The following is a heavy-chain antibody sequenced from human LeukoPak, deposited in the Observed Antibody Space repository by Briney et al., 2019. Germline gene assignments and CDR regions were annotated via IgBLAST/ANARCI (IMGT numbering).Heavy chain of an antibody. CDR1: GFTFSSYG. CDR3: AKSRTSYYYDSSGFNDAFDI. CDR2: ISYDGSNK. V-gene: IGHV3-30*18. J-gene: IGHJ3*02. Sequence: GGSLRLSCAASGFTFSSYGMHWVRQAPGKGLEWVAVISYDGSNKYYADSVKGRFTISRDNPKNTLYLQMNSLRAEDTAVYYCAKSRTSYYYDSSGFNDAFDIWGQGTMVTVSS. D-gene: IGHD3-22*01.